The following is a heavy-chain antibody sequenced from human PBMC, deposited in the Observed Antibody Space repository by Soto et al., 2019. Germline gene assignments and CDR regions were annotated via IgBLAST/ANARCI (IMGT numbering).Heavy chain of an antibody. J-gene: IGHJ6*02. Sequence: QVHLVQSEAEVKKPGASVKVSCKASGYTFTSCGISWVRQAPGQGLEWMGLINTYNGYTNYPQNFQGRVTMTTDTSTGTVYMELRSLTSDDTAVYYCARDLTKGLDVWGQGTTVTVSS. D-gene: IGHD4-4*01. CDR2: INTYNGYT. V-gene: IGHV1-18*01. CDR3: ARDLTKGLDV. CDR1: GYTFTSCG.